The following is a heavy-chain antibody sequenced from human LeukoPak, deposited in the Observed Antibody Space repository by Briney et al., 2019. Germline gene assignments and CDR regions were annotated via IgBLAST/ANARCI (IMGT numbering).Heavy chain of an antibody. V-gene: IGHV4-59*01. CDR2: IYYSGST. CDR1: GGSMSPYH. J-gene: IGHJ4*02. Sequence: PSETLSLTCTVSGGSMSPYHWGWIRQPPGKGLEWTGYIYYSGSTNYNPSLKSRVTISVDTSKNQFSLKLSSVTAADTAVYYCARGGAPVDYWGQGTLVTVSS. CDR3: ARGGAPVDY.